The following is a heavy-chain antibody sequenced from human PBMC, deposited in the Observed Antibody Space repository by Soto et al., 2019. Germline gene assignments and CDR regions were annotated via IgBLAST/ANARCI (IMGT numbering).Heavy chain of an antibody. J-gene: IGHJ4*02. CDR3: ARETEIAAAGTGPVDY. CDR2: IIPILGIA. Sequence: SVKVSCKASGGTFSSYTISWVRQAPGQGLEWMGRIIPILGIANYAQKFQGRVTITADKSTCTAYMELSSLRSEDTAVYYCARETEIAAAGTGPVDYWGQGTLVTVS. V-gene: IGHV1-69*04. CDR1: GGTFSSYT. D-gene: IGHD6-13*01.